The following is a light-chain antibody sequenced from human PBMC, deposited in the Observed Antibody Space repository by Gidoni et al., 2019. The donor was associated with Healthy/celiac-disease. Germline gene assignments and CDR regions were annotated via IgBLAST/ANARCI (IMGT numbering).Light chain of an antibody. CDR2: DAS. J-gene: IGKJ4*01. CDR1: QSASSY. Sequence: ELVLTQSPATLSLSPGERATLSCRARQSASSYLAWYQQKPGQAPRLLIYDASNKATGLPASFSGSGCATDYSLTIISREPEDVAVYYCQQRSNWSSTFGGXTKVEIK. V-gene: IGKV3-11*01. CDR3: QQRSNWSST.